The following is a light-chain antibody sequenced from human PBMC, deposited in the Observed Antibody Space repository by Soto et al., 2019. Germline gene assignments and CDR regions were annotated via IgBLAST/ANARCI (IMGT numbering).Light chain of an antibody. J-gene: IGKJ1*01. V-gene: IGKV1-39*01. CDR1: QSISNH. CDR3: QQYETFSGT. CDR2: AAS. Sequence: DIQMTQSPSSLSASVEDRVIITCRASQSISNHLNWYQQKPGKAPKLLIFAASSLQSGVPSRFSGSGSGTKFTLTIASLQPDDFATYYCQQYETFSGTFGPGTKVDIK.